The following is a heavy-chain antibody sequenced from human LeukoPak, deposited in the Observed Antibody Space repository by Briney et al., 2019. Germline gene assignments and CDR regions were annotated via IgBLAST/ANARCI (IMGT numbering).Heavy chain of an antibody. CDR3: ARERGAVAFDY. CDR2: IYYSGST. CDR1: GGSISSYY. J-gene: IGHJ4*02. V-gene: IGHV4-59*01. D-gene: IGHD6-19*01. Sequence: KTSETLSLTCTVSGGSISSYYWSWIRQPPGKGLEWIGYIYYSGSTNYNPSLKSRVTMSVDTSKNQFSLKLSSVTAADTAVYYCARERGAVAFDYWGQGTLVTVSS.